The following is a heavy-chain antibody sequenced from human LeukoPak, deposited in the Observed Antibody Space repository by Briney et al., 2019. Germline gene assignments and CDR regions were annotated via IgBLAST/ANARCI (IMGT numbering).Heavy chain of an antibody. J-gene: IGHJ4*02. CDR3: AREGSSWYRREIDY. CDR2: IKQDGSEK. V-gene: IGHV3-7*01. Sequence: GGSLRLSCAASGLTFSSYWMSWVRQAPGKGLEWVANIKQDGSEKYYVDSVKGRSSTSRENAKNSLYLQMHSLRAEDAAVYYCAREGSSWYRREIDYWGQGTLVTVSS. CDR1: GLTFSSYW. D-gene: IGHD6-13*01.